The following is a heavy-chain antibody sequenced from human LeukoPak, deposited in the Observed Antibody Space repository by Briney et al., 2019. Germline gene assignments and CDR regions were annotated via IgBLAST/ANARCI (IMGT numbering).Heavy chain of an antibody. CDR2: MYYSGST. D-gene: IGHD3-10*01. CDR3: ARDSSYGLYYFDY. Sequence: PSETLSLTCTVSGGSISSYYWSWIRQPPGKGLEWIGYMYYSGSTNYNPSLKSRVTISVDTSKNQFSLKLSSVTAADTAVYYCARDSSYGLYYFDYWGQGTLVTVSS. J-gene: IGHJ4*02. V-gene: IGHV4-59*01. CDR1: GGSISSYY.